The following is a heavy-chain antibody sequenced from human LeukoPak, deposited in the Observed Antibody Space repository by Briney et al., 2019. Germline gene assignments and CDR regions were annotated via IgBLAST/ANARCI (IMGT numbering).Heavy chain of an antibody. D-gene: IGHD3-22*01. CDR3: ARTGPSYYYDSSGYYYEDY. J-gene: IGHJ4*02. CDR1: GATFSSYA. CDR2: IIPIFGTA. V-gene: IGHV1-69*13. Sequence: SVKVSCKASGATFSSYAISWVRQAPGQGLEWMGGIIPIFGTANYAQKFQGRVTITADESTSTAYMELSSLRSEDTAVYYCARTGPSYYYDSSGYYYEDYWGQGTLVTVSS.